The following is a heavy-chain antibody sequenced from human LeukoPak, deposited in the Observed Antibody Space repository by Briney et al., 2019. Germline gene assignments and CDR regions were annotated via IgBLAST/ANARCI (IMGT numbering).Heavy chain of an antibody. J-gene: IGHJ4*02. CDR1: GFSFSTYA. CDR2: ISGSGGSP. D-gene: IGHD3-22*01. V-gene: IGHV3-23*01. Sequence: PGGSLRLSCAASGFSFSTYAMTWVRRAPGKGLEWVSGISGSGGSPYYADSVKGRFTISRDTSKNTLYLQMNSLRAEDTAVYYFAKAVYDSSGSFDFWGQGTLVTVSS. CDR3: AKAVYDSSGSFDF.